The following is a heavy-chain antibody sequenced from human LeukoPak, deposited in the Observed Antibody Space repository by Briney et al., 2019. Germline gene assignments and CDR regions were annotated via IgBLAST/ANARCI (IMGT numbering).Heavy chain of an antibody. Sequence: SVKVSCKASGGTFSSYAISWVRQAPGQGLEWMGGIIPIFGTANYAQKFQGRVAITTDESTSTAYMELSSLRSEDTAVYYCARPGIVGATTDAFDIWGQGTMVTVSS. D-gene: IGHD1-26*01. CDR1: GGTFSSYA. J-gene: IGHJ3*02. CDR3: ARPGIVGATTDAFDI. CDR2: IIPIFGTA. V-gene: IGHV1-69*05.